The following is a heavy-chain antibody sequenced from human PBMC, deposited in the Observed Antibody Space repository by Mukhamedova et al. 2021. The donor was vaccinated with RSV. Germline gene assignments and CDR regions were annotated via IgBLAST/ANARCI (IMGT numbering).Heavy chain of an antibody. Sequence: GLEWVAVISYDGSNKYYADSVKGRFTISRDNPKNTLYLQMNSLRAEDTAVYYCAKGWRGGYYY. CDR2: ISYDGSNK. CDR3: AKGWRGGYYY. D-gene: IGHD3-3*01. J-gene: IGHJ6*03. V-gene: IGHV3-30*18.